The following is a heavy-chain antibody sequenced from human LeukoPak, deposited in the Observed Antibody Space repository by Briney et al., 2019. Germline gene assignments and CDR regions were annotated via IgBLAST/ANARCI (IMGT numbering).Heavy chain of an antibody. J-gene: IGHJ4*02. V-gene: IGHV3-15*01. CDR1: GFTFSNAW. CDR2: IKSKTDGGTT. Sequence: GGSLRLSCAASGFTFSNAWMSWVRQAPGKGLEWVGRIKSKTDGGTTDYAAPVKGRFTISRDNAKNSLYLQMNSLRAEDTAVYYCARELRQDYWGQGTLVTVSS. CDR3: ARELRQDY. D-gene: IGHD4-17*01.